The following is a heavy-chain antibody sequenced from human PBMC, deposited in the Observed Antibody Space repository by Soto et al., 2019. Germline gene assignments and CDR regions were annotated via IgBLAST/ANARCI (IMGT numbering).Heavy chain of an antibody. CDR3: VAGQYFFDY. J-gene: IGHJ4*02. D-gene: IGHD6-19*01. Sequence: GGSLRLSCAASGFTFTTYAMSWVRQAPGKGLEWVSAISGSGGSTYYADSVRGRFTISRDNSKKTLYLQMNSLRADDTAVYYCVAGQYFFDYCGQGTLVTVSS. V-gene: IGHV3-23*01. CDR1: GFTFTTYA. CDR2: ISGSGGST.